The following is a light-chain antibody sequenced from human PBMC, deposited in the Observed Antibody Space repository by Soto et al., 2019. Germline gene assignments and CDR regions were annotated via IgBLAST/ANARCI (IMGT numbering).Light chain of an antibody. CDR2: EVS. V-gene: IGLV2-23*02. CDR3: CSYAPSRPYV. J-gene: IGLJ1*01. Sequence: QSVLTQPASVSASPAQSITISCTGTSSDVGSYNLVSWYQQHPRKVRELMIYEVSTRPSGGSNRCSCARSGNTAPLPIAGLQAEDEADYYCCSYAPSRPYVFGTGTKVAVL. CDR1: SSDVGSYNL.